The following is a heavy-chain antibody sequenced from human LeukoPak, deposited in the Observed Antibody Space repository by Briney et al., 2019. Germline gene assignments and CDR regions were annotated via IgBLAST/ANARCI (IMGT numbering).Heavy chain of an antibody. CDR3: ASRRGSNRPFDY. D-gene: IGHD1-26*01. V-gene: IGHV3-21*01. CDR1: GFTFSSYE. J-gene: IGHJ4*02. CDR2: ISDDNI. Sequence: GGSLRLSCAASGFTFSSYEMNWVRQAPGKGLEWVSSISDDNIFYADSVKGRFTISRDNAKNSLYLQMNSLTAEDSAVYYCASRRGSNRPFDYWGQGTLVTVSS.